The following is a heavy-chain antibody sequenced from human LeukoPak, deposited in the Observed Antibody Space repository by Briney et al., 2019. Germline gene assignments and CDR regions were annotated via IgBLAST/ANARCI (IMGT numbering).Heavy chain of an antibody. D-gene: IGHD6-19*01. CDR1: GDSIRGFY. CDR2: FYYSGDT. CDR3: ARPIAVAGTGWFDP. J-gene: IGHJ5*02. V-gene: IGHV4-59*01. Sequence: SETLSLTCNVSGDSIRGFYWGWIRQPPGKGLEWIGYFYYSGDTNYNPALESRVIISVDTSKNQFSLKLSSLTTADTAVYYCARPIAVAGTGWFDPWGQGTLVTVSS.